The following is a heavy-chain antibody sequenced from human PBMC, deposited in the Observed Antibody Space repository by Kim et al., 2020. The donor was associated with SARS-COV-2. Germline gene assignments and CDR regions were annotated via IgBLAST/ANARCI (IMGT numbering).Heavy chain of an antibody. CDR2: STGSGGTT. V-gene: IGHV3-23*01. Sequence: GGSLRLSCAASGFTFSTYGRSWVRQAPGKGLEWVSGSTGSGGTTSNEDSVKGRFTISRDNSKNTQYLQMNSLRAEDTAVYYWANPRGGVTDFWGQGTLVTVSS. J-gene: IGHJ4*02. CDR1: GFTFSTYG. CDR3: ANPRGGVTDF. D-gene: IGHD2-21*02.